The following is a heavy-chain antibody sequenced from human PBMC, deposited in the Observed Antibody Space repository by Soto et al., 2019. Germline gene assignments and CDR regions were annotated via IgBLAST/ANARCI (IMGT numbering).Heavy chain of an antibody. Sequence: XVCLRLSCGASGFILSSYCMTWVRQAPGKGLEWVANIKQDGSEIYYVDSVRGRFTISRDDARDSLYLQMNSLRDEDTAVHYCAGGPGFLSDLWGQRIQVTVSS. D-gene: IGHD3-3*01. CDR3: AGGPGFLSDL. V-gene: IGHV3-7*01. CDR2: IKQDGSEI. J-gene: IGHJ4*02. CDR1: GFILSSYC.